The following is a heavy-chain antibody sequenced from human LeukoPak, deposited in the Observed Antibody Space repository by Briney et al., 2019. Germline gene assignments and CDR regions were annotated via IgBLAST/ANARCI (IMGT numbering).Heavy chain of an antibody. CDR1: GGSISSGSYS. CDR2: IYTSGST. CDR3: ARATSTYNWKGGRRNRFDP. J-gene: IGHJ5*02. V-gene: IGHV4-61*02. Sequence: SQTPSLTCTVSGGSISSGSYSWSWIRQPAGKGLEWIGRIYTSGSTNYNPSLKSRVTISVDTSKNQFSLKLSSVTAADTAVYYCARATSTYNWKGGRRNRFDPWGQGTLVTVSS. D-gene: IGHD1-20*01.